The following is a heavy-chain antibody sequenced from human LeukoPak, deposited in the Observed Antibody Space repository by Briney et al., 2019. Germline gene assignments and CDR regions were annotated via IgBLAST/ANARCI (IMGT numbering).Heavy chain of an antibody. Sequence: GESLKISCKGSGYSFTSYWIGWVRQMPGKGREWMGIIYPGDSDTRYSPSFQGQVTISADKSISTAYLQWSSLKASDTAMYYCARQKRSPYSSSWTHFDYWGQGTLVTVSS. J-gene: IGHJ4*02. CDR1: GYSFTSYW. D-gene: IGHD6-13*01. CDR2: IYPGDSDT. CDR3: ARQKRSPYSSSWTHFDY. V-gene: IGHV5-51*01.